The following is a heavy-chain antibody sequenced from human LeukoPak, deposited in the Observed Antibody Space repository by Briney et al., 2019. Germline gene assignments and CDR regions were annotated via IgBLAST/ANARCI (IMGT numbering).Heavy chain of an antibody. V-gene: IGHV3-74*01. CDR1: GFTFSSYW. D-gene: IGHD2-2*01. CDR2: INSDGSST. Sequence: PGGSLRPSCAASGFTFSSYWMHWVRQAPGKGLVWVSRINSDGSSTSYADSVKGRFTISRDNAKNTLYLQMNSLRAEDTAVYYCARTISSSSTSCFLYWGQGTLVTVSS. CDR3: ARTISSSSTSCFLY. J-gene: IGHJ4*02.